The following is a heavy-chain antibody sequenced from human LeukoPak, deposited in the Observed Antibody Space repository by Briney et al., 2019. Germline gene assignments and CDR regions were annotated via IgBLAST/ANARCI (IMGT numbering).Heavy chain of an antibody. CDR3: ARDKVTTVYNWFDP. V-gene: IGHV4-39*07. CDR2: IYYSGST. D-gene: IGHD4-17*01. CDR1: GGSISSSSYY. J-gene: IGHJ5*02. Sequence: SETLSLTCTVSGGSISSSSYYWGWIRQPPGKGLEWIGSIYYSGSTYYNPSLKSRVTISVDTSKNQFSLKLSSVTAADTAVYYCARDKVTTVYNWFDPWGQGTLVTVSS.